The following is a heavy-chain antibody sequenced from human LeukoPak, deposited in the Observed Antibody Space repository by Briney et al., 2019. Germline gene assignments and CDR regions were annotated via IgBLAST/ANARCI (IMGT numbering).Heavy chain of an antibody. V-gene: IGHV1-24*01. CDR3: ATGLITVDPLDYHWYFDL. Sequence: ASVKVSCKVSGYTLTDLSIHWVRQAPGKGLEWMGGFDPEDDETIYTQNFQGRVTMTEDTSTDTAYMELSSLRSEDTAVYYCATGLITVDPLDYHWYFDLWGRGTLVTVSS. CDR1: GYTLTDLS. J-gene: IGHJ2*01. D-gene: IGHD6-19*01. CDR2: FDPEDDET.